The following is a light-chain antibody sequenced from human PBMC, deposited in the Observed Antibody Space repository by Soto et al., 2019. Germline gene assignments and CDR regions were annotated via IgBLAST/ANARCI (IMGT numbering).Light chain of an antibody. CDR1: QGIRSS. V-gene: IGKV1-9*01. CDR2: AAS. J-gene: IGKJ2*01. Sequence: DIQLTQSPSLLSASVGDRVTITCRASQGIRSSLAWYQQRPGRAPKLLIYAASILHSGVPSRFSGGGSGTEFSLTISSLQPEDFATYYCQQLNLFPPFTFGQGTKLEIK. CDR3: QQLNLFPPFT.